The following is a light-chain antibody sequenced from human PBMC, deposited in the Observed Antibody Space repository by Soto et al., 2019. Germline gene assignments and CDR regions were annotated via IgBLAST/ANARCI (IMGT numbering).Light chain of an antibody. V-gene: IGKV3-20*01. Sequence: IVLTHSPGTLSFSPGERATLSFRASQSVSSNYLAWYQQKPGQAPRLLIYGASSRATGIPDRFSGSGSGTDFTLTISRLEPEDFAVYYCQQYGSSPLTFGQGTRLEIK. J-gene: IGKJ5*01. CDR1: QSVSSNY. CDR2: GAS. CDR3: QQYGSSPLT.